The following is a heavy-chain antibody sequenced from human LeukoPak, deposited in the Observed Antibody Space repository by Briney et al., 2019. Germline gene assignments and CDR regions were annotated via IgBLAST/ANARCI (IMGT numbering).Heavy chain of an antibody. CDR3: VRGIAGAANDH. V-gene: IGHV3-74*01. CDR2: INPDGSST. J-gene: IGHJ4*02. Sequence: GGSLRLCCAASGFTFSSYWMHWVRQAPGKGLVWVSRINPDGSSTTYADSVKGRFTMSRDNAANMLYLQMNSLRADDTAVYYCVRGIAGAANDHWGQGTLVTVSS. CDR1: GFTFSSYW. D-gene: IGHD6-19*01.